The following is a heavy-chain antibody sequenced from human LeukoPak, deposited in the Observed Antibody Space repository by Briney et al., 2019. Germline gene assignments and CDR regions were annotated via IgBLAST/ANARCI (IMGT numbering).Heavy chain of an antibody. CDR1: GFTFSSYS. J-gene: IGHJ4*02. Sequence: GGSLRLSCAASGFTFSSYSMNWVRQAPGKGLEWVSYISSSSSTIYYADSVKGRFTISRDNAKNSLYLQMNSLRAEDTAVYYCARTRYCTNGECPADYWGQGTLVTVSS. CDR2: ISSSSSTI. D-gene: IGHD2-8*01. V-gene: IGHV3-48*01. CDR3: ARTRYCTNGECPADY.